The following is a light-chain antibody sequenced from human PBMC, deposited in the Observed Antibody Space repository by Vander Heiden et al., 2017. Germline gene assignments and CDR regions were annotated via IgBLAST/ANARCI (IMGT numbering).Light chain of an antibody. Sequence: QPAFPQPLSVSAASGQRDTVSCSGSTSNIVGNSVSWYQQVPGTGPKLLIYDNDKRPSGIPNRFSGSKSATSATLVITGLQTGDEANYYCGTWDSSLSVVVFGGETRLTVL. V-gene: IGLV1-51*01. CDR1: TSNIVGNS. J-gene: IGLJ2*01. CDR2: DND. CDR3: GTWDSSLSVVV.